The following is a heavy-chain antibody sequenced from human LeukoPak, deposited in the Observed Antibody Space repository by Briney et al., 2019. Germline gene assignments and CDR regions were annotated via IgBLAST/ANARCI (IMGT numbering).Heavy chain of an antibody. Sequence: PGGSLRLSCAASGFTFSTYEMNWVRQAPGKGLEWASFITSSGSNISYADSVKGRFTISRDNAKSSLYLQMNSLRAEDTAIYYCARSLQGRFDIWGQGTMVTVSS. J-gene: IGHJ3*02. CDR1: GFTFSTYE. V-gene: IGHV3-48*03. CDR2: ITSSGSNI. D-gene: IGHD3-10*01. CDR3: ARSLQGRFDI.